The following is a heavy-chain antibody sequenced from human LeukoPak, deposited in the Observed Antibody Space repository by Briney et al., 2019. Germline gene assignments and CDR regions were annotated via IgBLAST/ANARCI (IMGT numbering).Heavy chain of an antibody. Sequence: SETLSLTCTVSGGSLSSYLWSWIRQPPGKGLEWIGYVHYSGSTNYNPSLKSRLTISVDTSKNQFSLKRASGTAADTAVYYCARVVPEGYSDYWGQGTLVTVSS. CDR1: GGSLSSYL. D-gene: IGHD5-24*01. CDR3: ARVVPEGYSDY. CDR2: VHYSGST. J-gene: IGHJ4*02. V-gene: IGHV4-59*01.